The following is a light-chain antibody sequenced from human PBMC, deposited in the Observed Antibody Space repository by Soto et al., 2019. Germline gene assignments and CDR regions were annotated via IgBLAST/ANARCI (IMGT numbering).Light chain of an antibody. CDR3: SSYGGSNTVV. CDR1: SSDVGGYKF. CDR2: EVI. Sequence: QSALTQPPSASGSPGQSVTISCTGTSSDVGGYKFVSWYQQHPGKAPKLIIYEVIKRPSGVPDRFSGSKSGNTASLTVSGLQAEDEGDYYCSSYGGSNTVVFGGGTKVTVL. V-gene: IGLV2-8*01. J-gene: IGLJ2*01.